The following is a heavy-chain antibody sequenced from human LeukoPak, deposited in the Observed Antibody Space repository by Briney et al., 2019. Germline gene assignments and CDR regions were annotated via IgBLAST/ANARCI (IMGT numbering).Heavy chain of an antibody. Sequence: GGSLRLSCAASGFTFSSYRMNWVRPAAGEGLECVSYISSSGSTIYYADSVKGRFTISRDNAKNSLYLQMTSLRAEDTAVYYCVRDAYYSYHGMDVWGQGTTVTVSS. CDR1: GFTFSSYR. J-gene: IGHJ6*02. CDR3: VRDAYYSYHGMDV. V-gene: IGHV3-48*04. CDR2: ISSSGSTI.